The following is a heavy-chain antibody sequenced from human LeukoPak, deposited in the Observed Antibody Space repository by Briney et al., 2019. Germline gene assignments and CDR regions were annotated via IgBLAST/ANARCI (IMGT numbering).Heavy chain of an antibody. J-gene: IGHJ3*02. D-gene: IGHD2-2*01. V-gene: IGHV1-24*01. CDR1: GYTLTELS. Sequence: ASVKVSCKVSGYTLTELSMHWVRQAPGKGLEWMGGFDPEDGETIYAQKFQGRVTMTEDTSTDTAYMELSSLRSEDTAVYYCARNGPKKGVVVVPAAMSDAFDIWGQGTMVTVSS. CDR3: ARNGPKKGVVVVPAAMSDAFDI. CDR2: FDPEDGET.